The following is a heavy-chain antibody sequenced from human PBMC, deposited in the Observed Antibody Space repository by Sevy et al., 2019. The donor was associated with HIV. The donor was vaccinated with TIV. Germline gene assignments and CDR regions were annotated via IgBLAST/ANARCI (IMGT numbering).Heavy chain of an antibody. D-gene: IGHD2-15*01. V-gene: IGHV5-51*01. J-gene: IGHJ6*02. CDR3: ARMGLHCSGGSCYENYYYGMDV. CDR1: GYSFTSYW. Sequence: GESLKISCKGSGYSFTSYWIGWVRQMPGKGLEWMGIIYPGDSDTRYSPSFQGQVTISVDKSISTAYLQWGSLKASDTAMYYCARMGLHCSGGSCYENYYYGMDVWGQRTTVTVSS. CDR2: IYPGDSDT.